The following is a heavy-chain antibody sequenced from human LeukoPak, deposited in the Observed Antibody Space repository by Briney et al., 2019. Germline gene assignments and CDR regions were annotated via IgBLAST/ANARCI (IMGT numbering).Heavy chain of an antibody. CDR1: GFTFSSYA. Sequence: GRSLRLSCAASGFTFSSYAMHWVRQAPGKGLKWVAVISYDGSNKYYADSVKGRFTISRDNSKNTLYLQMNSLRAEDTAVYYCARGYSGYDGFDYWGQGTLVTVSS. CDR3: ARGYSGYDGFDY. V-gene: IGHV3-30*04. D-gene: IGHD5-12*01. CDR2: ISYDGSNK. J-gene: IGHJ4*02.